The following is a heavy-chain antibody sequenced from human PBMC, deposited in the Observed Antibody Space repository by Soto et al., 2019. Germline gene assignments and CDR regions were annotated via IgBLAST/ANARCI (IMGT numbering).Heavy chain of an antibody. V-gene: IGHV1-18*01. CDR2: ISTYDGDT. D-gene: IGHD2-2*01. CDR1: GYTFTSYG. J-gene: IGHJ4*01. CDR3: ARGYCSSITCPRDRFDY. Sequence: ASVKVSCKASGYTFTSYGISWVRQAPGQGLEWMGWISTYDGDTRYAHKLQGRVTMTTDTSTSTAYMELRSLRSDDTAVYYCARGYCSSITCPRDRFDYWGRG.